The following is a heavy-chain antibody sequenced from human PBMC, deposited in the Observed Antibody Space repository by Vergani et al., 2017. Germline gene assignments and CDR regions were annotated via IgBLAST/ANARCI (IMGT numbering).Heavy chain of an antibody. CDR2: IYTSGST. CDR3: ARDRGLYCSSTSCYTDAFDI. V-gene: IGHV4-4*07. CDR1: GGSFSSYY. D-gene: IGHD2-2*02. J-gene: IGHJ3*02. Sequence: QVQLQESGPGLVKPSETLSLTCTVSGGSFSSYYWSWIRQPAGKGLEWIGRIYTSGSTNYNPSLKSRVTMSVDTSKNQFSLKLSSVTAADTAVYYCARDRGLYCSSTSCYTDAFDIWGQGTMVTVSS.